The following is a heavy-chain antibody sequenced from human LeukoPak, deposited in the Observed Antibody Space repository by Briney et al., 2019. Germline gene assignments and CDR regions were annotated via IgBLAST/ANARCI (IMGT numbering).Heavy chain of an antibody. CDR2: ISGSGGST. Sequence: GGSLRLSCAASGFTFGSYAMSWVRQAPGKGLEWVSAISGSGGSTYYADSVKGRFTISRDNSKNTLYLQMNSLRAEDTAVYYCASTQPEVVPPYYYYYGMDVWGQGTTVTVSS. D-gene: IGHD2-2*01. CDR1: GFTFGSYA. V-gene: IGHV3-23*01. J-gene: IGHJ6*02. CDR3: ASTQPEVVPPYYYYYGMDV.